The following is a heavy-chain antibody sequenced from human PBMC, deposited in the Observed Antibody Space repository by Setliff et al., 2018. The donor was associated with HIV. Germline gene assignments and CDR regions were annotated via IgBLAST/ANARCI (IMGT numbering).Heavy chain of an antibody. Sequence: TGGSLRLSCEGSGFTLSVYGMHWVRQAPGKGLEWVAVLWYDGGKKHYADSLKGRFTISRDDSKNTLYLQMNSLRAEDTALYYCARGQFRLRPDSLDLWGQGTLVTVSS. V-gene: IGHV3-33*01. CDR3: ARGQFRLRPDSLDL. CDR2: LWYDGGKK. D-gene: IGHD2-21*01. CDR1: GFTLSVYG. J-gene: IGHJ3*01.